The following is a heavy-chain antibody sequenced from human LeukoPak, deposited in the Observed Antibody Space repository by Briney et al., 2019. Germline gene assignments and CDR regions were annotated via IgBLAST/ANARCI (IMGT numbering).Heavy chain of an antibody. V-gene: IGHV1-69*13. CDR2: IIPIFGTA. J-gene: IGHJ4*02. CDR1: GGTFSSYA. D-gene: IGHD3-22*01. Sequence: GASVTVSCTASGGTFSSYAISWVRQAPGQGLEWMGGIIPIFGTANYAQKFQGRVTITADESTSTAYMELSSLRSEDTAVYYCASVYTYYYDSSGYLFDYWGQGTLVTVSS. CDR3: ASVYTYYYDSSGYLFDY.